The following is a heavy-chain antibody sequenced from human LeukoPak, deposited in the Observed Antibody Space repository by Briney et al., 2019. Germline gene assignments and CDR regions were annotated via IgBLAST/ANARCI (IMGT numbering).Heavy chain of an antibody. CDR3: ARDIRSHNGPGGYYYYYMDV. V-gene: IGHV4-4*07. CDR2: IYASGST. D-gene: IGHD2-8*01. CDR1: GDSMSDSY. J-gene: IGHJ6*03. Sequence: SETLSLTCTVSGDSMSDSYWSWIRQPAGKGLEWIGRIYASGSTNYNPSRKSRVNLSVDTSSNQFSLTLSSVTAADTAVYHCARDIRSHNGPGGYYYYYMDVWGKGTTVTVSS.